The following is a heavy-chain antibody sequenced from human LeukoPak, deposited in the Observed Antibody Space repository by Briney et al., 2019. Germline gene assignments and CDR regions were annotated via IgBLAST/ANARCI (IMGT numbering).Heavy chain of an antibody. CDR2: IYSDGST. D-gene: IGHD1-26*01. CDR3: AKGGKWDVTPFDY. Sequence: GGSLRPSCATSGFIVSGDFMSWVRQAPGKGLEWVSVIYSDGSTYYADSVKGRFTISRDNSKNTLDLQMTGLRAEDTAVYYCAKGGKWDVTPFDYWGQGTLVTVSS. CDR1: GFIVSGDF. V-gene: IGHV3-53*01. J-gene: IGHJ4*02.